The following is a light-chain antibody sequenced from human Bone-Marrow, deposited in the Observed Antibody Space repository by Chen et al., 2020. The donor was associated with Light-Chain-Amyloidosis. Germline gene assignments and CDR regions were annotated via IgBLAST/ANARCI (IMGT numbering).Light chain of an antibody. J-gene: IGKJ1*01. CDR3: QQYSKYPRT. Sequence: DIQMTQSPSTLSASVGDRVIITCRASQNIYNYLAWYQQKPGKAPNLLIFQASSLESGVPSRFSGGGSETEFTPTISSLQPDDFATYYCQQYSKYPRTFGQGTKVEIQ. V-gene: IGKV1-5*03. CDR2: QAS. CDR1: QNIYNY.